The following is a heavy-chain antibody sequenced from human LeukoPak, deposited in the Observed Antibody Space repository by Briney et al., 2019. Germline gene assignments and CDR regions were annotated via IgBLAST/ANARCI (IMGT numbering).Heavy chain of an antibody. V-gene: IGHV3-30-3*01. Sequence: GGPLRLSCAASGFTFRSYAMHRLRQAPRKALKGVAVISYDGSNKYYGDSVKGRFNISRDNSQNTVYLQMKTLRAEDTAVYYCVGEYYYDSSVLEPGDYWVQGTLVSV. CDR1: GFTFRSYA. D-gene: IGHD3-22*01. J-gene: IGHJ4*02. CDR3: VGEYYYDSSVLEPGDY. CDR2: ISYDGSNK.